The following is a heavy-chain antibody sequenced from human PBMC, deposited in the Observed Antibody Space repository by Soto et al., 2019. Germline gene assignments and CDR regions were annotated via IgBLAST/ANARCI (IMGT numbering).Heavy chain of an antibody. CDR2: INPNSGGT. CDR3: AKRGSFFRPSLGYFDY. J-gene: IGHJ4*02. D-gene: IGHD1-1*01. Sequence: ASVKVSCKASGFTFTGHYIHWVRQAPGQGLEWMGWINPNSGGTSYAQKFQGRVTMTRDTSITTAYMELSRLSSDDTAVYYRAKRGSFFRPSLGYFDYWGQGTLVTVSS. CDR1: GFTFTGHY. V-gene: IGHV1-2*02.